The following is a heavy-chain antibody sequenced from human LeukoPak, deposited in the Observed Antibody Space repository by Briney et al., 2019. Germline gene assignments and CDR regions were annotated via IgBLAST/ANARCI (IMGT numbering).Heavy chain of an antibody. D-gene: IGHD4-17*01. CDR1: GLSFSSYA. V-gene: IGHV3-30-3*01. CDR2: ISYDGTEK. CDR3: ARDGHGVPLDY. Sequence: PGSSLRLSCAASGLSFSSYAMHWVRQAPGKGLEWVAVISYDGTEKYYGDSVKGRFTISRDKSKNTLYLQMNSLRAEDTALYYCARDGHGVPLDYWGQGTLVTVSP. J-gene: IGHJ4*02.